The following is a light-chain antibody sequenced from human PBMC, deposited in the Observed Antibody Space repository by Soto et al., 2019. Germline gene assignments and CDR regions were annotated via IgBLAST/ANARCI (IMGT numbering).Light chain of an antibody. CDR2: AAS. CDR3: QQSYSTPWT. CDR1: QSISSY. V-gene: IGKV1-39*01. J-gene: IGKJ1*01. Sequence: DIQMTQSPSSLSASVGDRVTITCRASQSISSYLNWYQQKPGKAPKLLIYAASSLQSGVPSRFSDSGSGTDFNLTISSLQPEDFATYYCQQSYSTPWTVGQGTKVEIK.